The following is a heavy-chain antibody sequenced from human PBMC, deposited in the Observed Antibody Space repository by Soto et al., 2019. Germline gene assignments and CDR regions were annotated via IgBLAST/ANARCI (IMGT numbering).Heavy chain of an antibody. CDR2: INPNSGGT. CDR3: ARQSGDFADAFDI. Sequence: QVQLVQSGAEVKKPGASVKVSCKASGYTFTGYYMHWVRQAPGQGLDWMGWINPNSGGTNYAQKFQGWVTMTRDTYISTAYMELSRLSSDDTAVYYCARQSGDFADAFDIWGQGTMVTVSS. J-gene: IGHJ3*02. V-gene: IGHV1-2*04. CDR1: GYTFTGYY. D-gene: IGHD3-10*01.